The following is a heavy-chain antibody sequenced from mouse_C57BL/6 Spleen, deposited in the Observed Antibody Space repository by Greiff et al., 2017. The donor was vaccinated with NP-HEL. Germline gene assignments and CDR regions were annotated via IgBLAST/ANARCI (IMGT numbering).Heavy chain of an antibody. D-gene: IGHD1-1*01. V-gene: IGHV1-69*01. CDR3: ARADYGSSYYAKDY. J-gene: IGHJ4*01. Sequence: QVQLQQPGAELVMPGASVKLSCKASGYTFTSYWMHWVKQRPGQGLEWIGEIDPSDSYTNYNQKFKGKSTLTVDKSSSTAYMQLSSLTSEDSAVYYCARADYGSSYYAKDYWGQGTSVTVSS. CDR1: GYTFTSYW. CDR2: IDPSDSYT.